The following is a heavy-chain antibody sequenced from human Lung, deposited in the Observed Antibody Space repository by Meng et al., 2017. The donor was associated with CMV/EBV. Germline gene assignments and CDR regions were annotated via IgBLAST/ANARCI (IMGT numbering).Heavy chain of an antibody. CDR1: GGSFSGYY. Sequence: SETLSLTCAVCGGSFSGYYWSWIRQPPGKGLEWIGEINHSGSTNYNPSLKSRVTISVDTSKNQFSLKLSSVTAADTAVYYCASDYGGNSALYWGQGPLVTVSS. J-gene: IGHJ4*02. CDR2: INHSGST. D-gene: IGHD4-23*01. V-gene: IGHV4-34*01. CDR3: ASDYGGNSALY.